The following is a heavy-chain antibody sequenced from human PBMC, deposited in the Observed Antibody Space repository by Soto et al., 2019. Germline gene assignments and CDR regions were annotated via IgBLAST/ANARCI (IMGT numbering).Heavy chain of an antibody. CDR2: IYWDDDK. Sequence: SGPTLVNPTQTLTLTCTFSGFSLSTSGVGVGWIRQPPGKALEWLALIYWDDDKRYSPSLKSRLTITKDTSKNQVVLKMTNMDPVDTATYYCAHRRPDNYDYIWGSYRFHDAFDIWGQGTMVTVSS. CDR1: GFSLSTSGVG. CDR3: AHRRPDNYDYIWGSYRFHDAFDI. J-gene: IGHJ3*02. D-gene: IGHD3-16*02. V-gene: IGHV2-5*02.